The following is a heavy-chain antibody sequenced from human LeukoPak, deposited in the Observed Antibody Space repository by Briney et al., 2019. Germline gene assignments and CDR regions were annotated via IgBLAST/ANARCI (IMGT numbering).Heavy chain of an antibody. D-gene: IGHD1-7*01. J-gene: IGHJ3*02. CDR2: INHSGST. Sequence: SETLSLTCAVYGGSFSGYYWSWIRQPPGKGLEWIGEINHSGSTNYNPSLKSRVTISVDTSKNQFSLKLSSVTAADTAVYYCASGGRDLYNWSYPAGAFDIWGQGTMVTVSS. V-gene: IGHV4-34*01. CDR3: ASGGRDLYNWSYPAGAFDI. CDR1: GGSFSGYY.